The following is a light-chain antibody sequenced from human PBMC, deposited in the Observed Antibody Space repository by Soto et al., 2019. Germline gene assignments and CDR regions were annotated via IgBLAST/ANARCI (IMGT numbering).Light chain of an antibody. Sequence: QSVLTQPASVSGSPGQSITLSCIGTGSDVGSYNYVSWYQQHPGKAPKLMIYEVNNRPSGVSDRFSGSKSANTASLTISGLQSEDEATYYCSSYTTDTIWVFGGGTKLTVL. CDR1: GSDVGSYNY. V-gene: IGLV2-14*01. CDR3: SSYTTDTIWV. J-gene: IGLJ3*02. CDR2: EVN.